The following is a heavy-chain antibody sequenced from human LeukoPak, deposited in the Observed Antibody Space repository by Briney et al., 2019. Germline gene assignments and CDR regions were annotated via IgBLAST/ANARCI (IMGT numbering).Heavy chain of an antibody. CDR3: ARVSPYYYDSSGYLTGMSFDY. Sequence: SETLSLTCTVSGGSISNYYWSWIRQPPGKGLEWIAYIYYSGSTNYNPSLKSRVTISVDTSKNQFSLKLSSVTAADTAVYYCARVSPYYYDSSGYLTGMSFDYWGQGTLVTVSS. CDR2: IYYSGST. V-gene: IGHV4-59*01. J-gene: IGHJ4*02. D-gene: IGHD3-22*01. CDR1: GGSISNYY.